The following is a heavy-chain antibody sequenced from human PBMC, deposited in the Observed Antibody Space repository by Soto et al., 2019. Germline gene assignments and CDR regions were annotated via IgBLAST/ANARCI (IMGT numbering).Heavy chain of an antibody. CDR1: GFTFSSYS. CDR2: ISSSSSYI. J-gene: IGHJ4*02. D-gene: IGHD2-8*01. CDR3: ARGTLDIVLMVYAIPADYFDY. Sequence: LRLSCAASGFTFSSYSMNWVRQAPGKGLEWVSSISSSSSYIYYADSVKGRFTISRDNAKNSLYLQMNSLRAEDTAVYYCARGTLDIVLMVYAIPADYFDYWGQGTLVTVSS. V-gene: IGHV3-21*01.